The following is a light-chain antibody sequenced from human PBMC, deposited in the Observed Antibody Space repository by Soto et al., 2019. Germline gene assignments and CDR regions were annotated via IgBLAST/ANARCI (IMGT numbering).Light chain of an antibody. Sequence: DVVLTQSPDSLAVSLGERATIICKSRQSVLYSSNNMNYLAWYQQKAGQPPKLLIYWASTRESGVPDRFGGSGSGTEFTLTINSLQAEDVAVYYCQQYYSTPWTFGQGTKVEIK. CDR3: QQYYSTPWT. CDR2: WAS. CDR1: QSVLYSSNNMNY. J-gene: IGKJ1*01. V-gene: IGKV4-1*01.